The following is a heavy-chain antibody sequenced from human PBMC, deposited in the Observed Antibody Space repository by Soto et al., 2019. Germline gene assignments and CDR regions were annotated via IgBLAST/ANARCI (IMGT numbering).Heavy chain of an antibody. D-gene: IGHD3-22*01. V-gene: IGHV3-66*01. CDR1: GFTVSSIH. Sequence: PGGSLRLSCAASGFTVSSIHMSWVRQTPGKGLEWVSIIYGDGRTYYADSVKGRFTIARDNSKNTLFLQMNSLRAEDTAIYYCASAREHYRDTTGRLNDAFDIWGQGTLVTVSS. CDR2: IYGDGRT. CDR3: ASAREHYRDTTGRLNDAFDI. J-gene: IGHJ3*02.